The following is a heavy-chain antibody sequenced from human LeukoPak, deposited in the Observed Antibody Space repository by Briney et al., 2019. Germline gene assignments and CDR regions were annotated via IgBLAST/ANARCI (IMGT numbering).Heavy chain of an antibody. J-gene: IGHJ4*02. CDR3: ARDYYYDSRGYWDYYFDY. CDR1: GFTFSGFG. Sequence: GGSLRLSCAASGFTFSGFGMHWVRQAPGKGLEWVAVIWYDGSNKYYADSVKGRFTISRDNSKNTLYLEMNSLRAEDTAVYYCARDYYYDSRGYWDYYFDYWGQGTLSPSPQ. CDR2: IWYDGSNK. V-gene: IGHV3-33*01. D-gene: IGHD3-22*01.